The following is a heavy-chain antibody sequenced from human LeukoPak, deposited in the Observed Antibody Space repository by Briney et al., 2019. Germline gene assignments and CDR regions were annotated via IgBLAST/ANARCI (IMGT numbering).Heavy chain of an antibody. CDR2: IYYSGTT. CDR3: ARHSNVDLVPFDY. Sequence: SETLSLTCTVSGGSINSSSYYWGWIRQPPGKGLEWIGSIYYSGTTYYAPSLKSRVTISVDTPRNHFSLRLSSVTASDTAVYYCARHSNVDLVPFDYWGREPWSPSPQ. CDR1: GGSINSSSYY. J-gene: IGHJ4*02. D-gene: IGHD5-12*01. V-gene: IGHV4-39*01.